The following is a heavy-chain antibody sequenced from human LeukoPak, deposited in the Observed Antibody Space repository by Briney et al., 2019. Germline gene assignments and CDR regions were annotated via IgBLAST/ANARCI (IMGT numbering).Heavy chain of an antibody. Sequence: ASVKVSCQVSGYTLTELSMHWVRQAPGKGLEWMGGFDPEDGETIYAQKFQGRVTMTEDTSTDTAYMELSSLRSEDTAVYYCATALYCSSTSCYHPWDWFDPWGQGTLVTVSS. CDR3: ATALYCSSTSCYHPWDWFDP. V-gene: IGHV1-24*01. D-gene: IGHD2-2*01. CDR1: GYTLTELS. J-gene: IGHJ5*02. CDR2: FDPEDGET.